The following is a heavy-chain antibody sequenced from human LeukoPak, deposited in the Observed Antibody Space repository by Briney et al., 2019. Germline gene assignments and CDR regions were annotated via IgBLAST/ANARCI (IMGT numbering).Heavy chain of an antibody. CDR1: GFTFEDYA. CDR2: VTGDGSST. Sequence: PGGSLRLSCAASGFTFEDYAMHWVRQAPGKGLEWVSFVTGDGSSTYYADSVKGRFTISRDNSKNSPYLQMNSLRIEDTALYYCAKDRDTTGYEHWGQGTLVTVSS. D-gene: IGHD3-22*01. CDR3: AKDRDTTGYEH. V-gene: IGHV3-43*02. J-gene: IGHJ1*01.